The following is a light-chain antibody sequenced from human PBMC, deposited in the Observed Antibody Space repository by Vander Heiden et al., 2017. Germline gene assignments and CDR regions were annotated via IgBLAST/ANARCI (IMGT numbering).Light chain of an antibody. CDR3: ATRDDSLSAWV. CDR1: SSNSGTNA. Sequence: SVLPQPPSPSGTPGQRVTISCPGSSSNSGTNAVNWYQQLPGAAPKLLIYSNDKRPSGVPDRFSGSKSGTSAALAISGLQSEDEADCYCATRDDSLSAWVFGGGTKLTVL. V-gene: IGLV1-44*01. J-gene: IGLJ3*02. CDR2: SND.